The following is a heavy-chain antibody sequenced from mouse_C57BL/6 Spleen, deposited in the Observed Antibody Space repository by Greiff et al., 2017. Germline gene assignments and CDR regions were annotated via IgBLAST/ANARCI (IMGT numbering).Heavy chain of an antibody. CDR2: IDPSDSYT. CDR3: ARDAPFDY. CDR1: GYTFTSYW. J-gene: IGHJ2*01. Sequence: QVQLQQPGAELVKPGASVKPSCKASGYTFTSYWMQWVKQRPGQGLEWIGEIDPSDSYTNYNQKFKGKATLTVDTSSSTAYMQLSSLTSEDSAVYYCARDAPFDYWGQGTTLTVSS. V-gene: IGHV1-50*01.